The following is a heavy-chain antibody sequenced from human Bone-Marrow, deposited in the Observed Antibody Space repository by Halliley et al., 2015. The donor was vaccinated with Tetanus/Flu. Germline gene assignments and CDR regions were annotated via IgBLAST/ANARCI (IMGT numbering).Heavy chain of an antibody. CDR2: IHYSGTT. Sequence: TLSLTCNVSGGSISSYYWNWIRQPPGKGLEWIGYIHYSGTTSYNPSLKSRVTIPVDTSKNHFSLKLTSVTAAVTAVYYCARGLQVSGGLDVWGQGTTVTVSS. CDR1: GGSISSYY. CDR3: ARGLQVSGGLDV. J-gene: IGHJ6*02. V-gene: IGHV4-59*01. D-gene: IGHD3-10*01.